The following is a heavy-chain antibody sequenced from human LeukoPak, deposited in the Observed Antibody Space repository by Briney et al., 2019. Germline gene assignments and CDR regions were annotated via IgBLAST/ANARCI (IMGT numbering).Heavy chain of an antibody. Sequence: SETLSLTCSVSGGSISSYYWSWIRQPAGKGLEWIGRIYTSGSTNYNPSLKGRVTISVDKSKNQFSLKLSSVTAADTAVYYCARGSSSWYGFDYWGQGTLVTVSS. J-gene: IGHJ4*02. V-gene: IGHV4-4*07. CDR3: ARGSSSWYGFDY. D-gene: IGHD6-13*01. CDR1: GGSISSYY. CDR2: IYTSGST.